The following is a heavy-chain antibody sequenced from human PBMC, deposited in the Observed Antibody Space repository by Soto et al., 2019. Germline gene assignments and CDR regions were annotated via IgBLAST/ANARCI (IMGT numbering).Heavy chain of an antibody. CDR3: ARYDVETAVVDDYYYGMDV. V-gene: IGHV1-8*01. D-gene: IGHD5-18*01. CDR1: GYTFTSYD. Sequence: QVQLVQSGAEVKKPGASVKVSCKASGYTFTSYDINWVRQATGQGLEWMGWMNPNSGNTGYAQKFQGRHTMTSNTSIRTADVELSSLGSKDTAVYYCARYDVETAVVDDYYYGMDVWGQATPVTV. J-gene: IGHJ6*02. CDR2: MNPNSGNT.